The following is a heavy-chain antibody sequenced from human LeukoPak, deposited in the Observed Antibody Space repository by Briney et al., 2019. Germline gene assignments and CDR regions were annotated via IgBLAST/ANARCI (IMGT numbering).Heavy chain of an antibody. V-gene: IGHV3-53*01. CDR3: ARGSGGYSGYADY. J-gene: IGHJ4*02. CDR2: IYSGGST. D-gene: IGHD5-12*01. Sequence: GGSLRLSCAASGFTVSSNYMSWVRQAPGKGLEWVSVIYSGGSTYYADSVKGRFTTSRDNSKNTLYLQMNSLRAEDTAVYYCARGSGGYSGYADYWGQGTLVTVSS. CDR1: GFTVSSNY.